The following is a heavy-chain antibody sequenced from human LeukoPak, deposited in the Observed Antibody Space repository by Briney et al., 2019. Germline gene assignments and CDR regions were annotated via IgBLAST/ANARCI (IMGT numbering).Heavy chain of an antibody. CDR1: GFTFGDYA. Sequence: GGSLRLSCTASGFTFGDYAMSWVRQAPGKGLEWVSYISSSGSTIYYADSVKGRFTISRDNAKNSLYLQMNSLRAEDTAVYYCARVYGGNGDAFHIWGQGTMVTVSS. CDR2: ISSSGSTI. V-gene: IGHV3-48*03. J-gene: IGHJ3*02. CDR3: ARVYGGNGDAFHI. D-gene: IGHD4-23*01.